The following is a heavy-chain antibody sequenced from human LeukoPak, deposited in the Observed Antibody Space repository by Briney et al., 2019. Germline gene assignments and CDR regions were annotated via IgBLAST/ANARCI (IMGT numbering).Heavy chain of an antibody. CDR3: ARVPGSSGWNYCFDY. CDR1: GDTFSSHE. J-gene: IGHJ4*02. V-gene: IGHV3-48*03. Sequence: GGSLRLSCAASGDTFSSHEMNWVRQAPGKGLEWVSYISSSGSTVHYADSVKGRFTISRDNTKNSLFLQMNSLRAEDTAVYYCARVPGSSGWNYCFDYWGQGTLVTVSS. CDR2: ISSSGSTV. D-gene: IGHD6-19*01.